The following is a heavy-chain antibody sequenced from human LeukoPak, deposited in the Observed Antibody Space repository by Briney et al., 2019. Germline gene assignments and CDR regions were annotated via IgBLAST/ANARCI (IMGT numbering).Heavy chain of an antibody. D-gene: IGHD3-10*01. Sequence: EASVKVSCKASGYTFTSYAMHWVRQAPGQRLEWMGWLNAGNGNTKYSQKFQGRVTITRDTSASTAYMELSSLRSEDTAVYYCARLGRNLENYYGSGSSFDYWGQGTLVTVSS. CDR2: LNAGNGNT. CDR3: ARLGRNLENYYGSGSSFDY. V-gene: IGHV1-3*01. J-gene: IGHJ4*02. CDR1: GYTFTSYA.